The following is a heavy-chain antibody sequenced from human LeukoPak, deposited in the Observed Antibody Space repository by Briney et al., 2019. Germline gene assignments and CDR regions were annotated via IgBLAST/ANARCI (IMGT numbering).Heavy chain of an antibody. J-gene: IGHJ6*03. CDR2: ISSSGSTI. CDR3: ARLHGVYSYGRGPIDYYYYYYMDV. D-gene: IGHD5-18*01. V-gene: IGHV3-11*04. CDR1: GFTFSGYY. Sequence: GGSLRLSCAASGFTFSGYYMSWIRQAPGKGLEWVSYISSSGSTIYYADSVKGRFTISRDNAKNSLYLQMNSLRAEDTAVYYCARLHGVYSYGRGPIDYYYYYYMDVWGKGTTVTVSS.